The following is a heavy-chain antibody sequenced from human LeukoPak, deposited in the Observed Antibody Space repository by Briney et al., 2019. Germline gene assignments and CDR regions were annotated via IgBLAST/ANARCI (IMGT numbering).Heavy chain of an antibody. CDR2: ISGSGGST. D-gene: IGHD1-26*01. V-gene: IGHV3-23*01. CDR3: AKDRDSGSYYFGY. J-gene: IGHJ4*02. Sequence: GGSLRLSXAASGFTFSSYAMSWVRQAPGKGLEWVSAISGSGGSTYYADSVKGRFTISRDNSKNTLYLQMNSLRAEDTAVYYCAKDRDSGSYYFGYWGQGTLVTVSS. CDR1: GFTFSSYA.